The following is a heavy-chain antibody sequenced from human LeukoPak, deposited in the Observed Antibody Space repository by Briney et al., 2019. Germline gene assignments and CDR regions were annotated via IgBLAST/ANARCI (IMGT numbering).Heavy chain of an antibody. Sequence: PGGSLRLSCAASGFTFSSYAMSWVRQAPGKGLEWVSAISGSGGSTYYADSVKGRFTISRDNSRNTLYLQMNSLRAEDTAVYYCAKDSSARPQPGYWGQGTLVTVSS. CDR3: AKDSSARPQPGY. V-gene: IGHV3-23*01. CDR1: GFTFSSYA. CDR2: ISGSGGST. D-gene: IGHD2-2*01. J-gene: IGHJ4*02.